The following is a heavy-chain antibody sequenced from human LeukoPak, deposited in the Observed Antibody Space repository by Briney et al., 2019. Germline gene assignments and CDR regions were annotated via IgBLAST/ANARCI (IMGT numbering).Heavy chain of an antibody. V-gene: IGHV3-48*03. CDR1: GFTFSTYE. Sequence: PGGSLRLSCAASGFTFSTYEMNWVRQAPGKGLEWLSHISSSGDTIYYADSVKGRFTISRDSAKNSLYLQMNSLRAEDTAVYYCAREGNIGGSRRRGFDYWGQGTLATVSS. CDR3: AREGNIGGSRRRGFDY. D-gene: IGHD3-10*01. CDR2: ISSSGDTI. J-gene: IGHJ4*02.